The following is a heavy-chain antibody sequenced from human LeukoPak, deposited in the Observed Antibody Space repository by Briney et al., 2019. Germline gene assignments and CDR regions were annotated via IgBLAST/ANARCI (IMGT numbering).Heavy chain of an antibody. Sequence: PGGTLRLSCAASGFSFSSYAMQWVRQAPGKGLERVAVISYDGSNKYYADSVKGRFAISRDNSKNTLYLQMNSLRAEDTAVYYCARDLIVVVPAAIATGRGYYYYGMDVWGQGTTVTVSS. D-gene: IGHD2-2*02. V-gene: IGHV3-30*09. J-gene: IGHJ6*02. CDR2: ISYDGSNK. CDR1: GFSFSSYA. CDR3: ARDLIVVVPAAIATGRGYYYYGMDV.